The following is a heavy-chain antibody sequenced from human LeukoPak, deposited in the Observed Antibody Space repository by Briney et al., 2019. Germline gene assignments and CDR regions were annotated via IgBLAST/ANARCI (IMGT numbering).Heavy chain of an antibody. J-gene: IGHJ4*02. CDR2: IKQDGSEK. V-gene: IGHV3-7*01. D-gene: IGHD6-13*01. Sequence: GGSLRLSCAASGFTFSNAWISWVRQAPGKGLEWVANIKQDGSEKYYLDSVKGRFTISRDNAKNSLYLQMNSLRAEDTAVYFCTREAAAGIDYWGQGTLVTVSS. CDR3: TREAAAGIDY. CDR1: GFTFSNAW.